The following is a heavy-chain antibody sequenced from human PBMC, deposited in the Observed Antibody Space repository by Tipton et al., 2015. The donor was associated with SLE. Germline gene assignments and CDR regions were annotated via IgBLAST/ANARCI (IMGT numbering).Heavy chain of an antibody. CDR3: ARDCKGPFAFDI. V-gene: IGHV3-21*01. Sequence: SLRLSCAASGFTFSSYSMNWVRQAPGKGLEWVSSISSSSSYIYYADSVKGRFTISRDNAKNSLYLQMNSLRAEDTAVYYCARDCKGPFAFDIWGQGTMVTVSS. J-gene: IGHJ3*02. CDR1: GFTFSSYS. CDR2: ISSSSSYI.